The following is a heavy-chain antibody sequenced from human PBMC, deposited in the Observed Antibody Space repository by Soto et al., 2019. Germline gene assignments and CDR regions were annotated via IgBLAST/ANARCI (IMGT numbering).Heavy chain of an antibody. CDR3: AYFTALNYSYGMDV. CDR1: GFTFTNYA. Sequence: EVQLLESGGGLVQPGGSLRLSCAASGFTFTNYAMSWVRQAPGKGLEWVSAISGSGSSTYYADSVKGRFAISRDSSAKTLFLQMNSLRAAGMAVYCCAYFTALNYSYGMDVWGQGPTVTVSS. V-gene: IGHV3-23*01. J-gene: IGHJ6*02. CDR2: ISGSGSST. D-gene: IGHD1-26*01.